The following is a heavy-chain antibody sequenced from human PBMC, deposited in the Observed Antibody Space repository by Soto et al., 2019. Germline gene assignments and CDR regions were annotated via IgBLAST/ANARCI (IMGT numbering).Heavy chain of an antibody. CDR1: GYTFTDFY. Sequence: ASVKVSCKASGYTFTDFYIHWVRQAPGQGLEWMGIINPGVGNTNYSQKFQDRVTVTRDTSTSTVYMELSSLKSEDTAIYYCASLGISTYWGQGTLVTVSS. V-gene: IGHV1-46*01. D-gene: IGHD1-1*01. CDR3: ASLGISTY. J-gene: IGHJ4*02. CDR2: INPGVGNT.